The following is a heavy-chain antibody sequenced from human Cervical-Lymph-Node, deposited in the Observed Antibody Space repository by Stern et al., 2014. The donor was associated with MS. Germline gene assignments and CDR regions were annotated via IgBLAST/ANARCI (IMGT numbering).Heavy chain of an antibody. CDR1: GLTFSTSV. J-gene: IGHJ3*02. D-gene: IGHD2/OR15-2a*01. CDR2: VWTDGSKD. CDR3: ATSTASDAFDI. V-gene: IGHV3-33*01. Sequence: VQLVESGGGVVQPGRSLRLSCVASGLTFSTSVMHLVRQAPGKGLEWVAVVWTDGSKDHFTESVKGRFSTSRDTAKNPLHLQMSSLRAEDTAVYFCATSTASDAFDIWGQGTLVTVSS.